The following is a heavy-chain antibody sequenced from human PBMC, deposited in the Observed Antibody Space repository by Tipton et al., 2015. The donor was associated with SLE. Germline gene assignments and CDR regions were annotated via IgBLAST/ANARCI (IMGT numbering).Heavy chain of an antibody. CDR1: GGSFSGYY. CDR2: INHSGST. Sequence: TLSLTCAVYGGSFSGYYWSWIRQPPGKGLEWIGEINHSGSTNYNPSLKSRVTISVDTSKNQFSLKVTSVTATDTAVYYCARGAKERITLVRVRPYYFDYWGQGSLVTVFS. CDR3: ARGAKERITLVRVRPYYFDY. D-gene: IGHD3-10*01. V-gene: IGHV4-34*01. J-gene: IGHJ4*01.